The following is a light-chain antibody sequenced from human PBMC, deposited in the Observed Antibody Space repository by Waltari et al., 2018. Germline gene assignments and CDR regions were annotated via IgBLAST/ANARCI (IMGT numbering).Light chain of an antibody. CDR1: SSNIGSNT. CDR3: AAWDDSLNGRV. CDR2: GNI. V-gene: IGLV1-44*01. Sequence: QSVLTQPPSASGTPGQRVTISCSGSSSNIGSNTVNWYQPLPGTAPKRLLYGNIQRPSGVPARFSGSKSGTSASRAISGLQAEDEADYYCAAWDDSLNGRVFGGGTKLTVL. J-gene: IGLJ3*02.